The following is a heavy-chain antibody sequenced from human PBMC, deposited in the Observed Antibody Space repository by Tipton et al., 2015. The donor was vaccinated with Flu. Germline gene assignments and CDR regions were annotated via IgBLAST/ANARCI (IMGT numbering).Heavy chain of an antibody. D-gene: IGHD2-15*01. V-gene: IGHV4-4*02. CDR3: AGELGYSSGGSYICRRLGLDP. Sequence: TLSLTCAVSGGSISSSNWWSWVRQPPGKGLEWIGEIYHSGSTNYNPSLKSRVTISVDKSKNQFSLKLSSVTAADTAVYYCAGELGYSSGGSYICRRLGLDPWGQGTLVAIAS. CDR1: GGSISSSNW. CDR2: IYHSGST. J-gene: IGHJ5*02.